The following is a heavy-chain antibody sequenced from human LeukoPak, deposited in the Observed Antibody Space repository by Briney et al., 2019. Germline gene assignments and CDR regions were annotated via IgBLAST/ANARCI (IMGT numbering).Heavy chain of an antibody. V-gene: IGHV4-34*01. Sequence: WETLSLTCAVYGGSFSGYYWSWIRQPPGKGLEWIGEINHSGSTNYNPSLKSRVTISVDTSKNQFSLKLSSVTAADTAVYYCARGYYYYGMDVWGQGTTFTVSS. J-gene: IGHJ6*02. CDR3: ARGYYYYGMDV. CDR1: GGSFSGYY. CDR2: INHSGST.